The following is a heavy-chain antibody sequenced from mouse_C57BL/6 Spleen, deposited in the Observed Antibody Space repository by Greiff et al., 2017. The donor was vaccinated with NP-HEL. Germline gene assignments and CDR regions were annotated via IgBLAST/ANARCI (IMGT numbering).Heavy chain of an antibody. D-gene: IGHD2-10*01. V-gene: IGHV5-17*01. CDR1: GFTFSDYG. J-gene: IGHJ2*01. CDR3: SRPYYGTPYYFDY. Sequence: EVMLVESGGGLVKPGGSLKLSCAASGFTFSDYGMHWVRQAPEKGLEWVAYISSGSSTIYYADTVKCRFTISRDNAKNTLFLQMTSLRSEDTAMYYCSRPYYGTPYYFDYWGQGTTLTVSS. CDR2: ISSGSSTI.